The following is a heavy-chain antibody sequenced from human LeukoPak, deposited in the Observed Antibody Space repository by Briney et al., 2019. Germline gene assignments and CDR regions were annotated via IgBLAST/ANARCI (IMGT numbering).Heavy chain of an antibody. D-gene: IGHD5-18*01. CDR3: AREMRGYSYGYPY. V-gene: IGHV3-21*01. CDR1: GFTFSSYS. Sequence: GGSLRLSCAASGFTFSSYSMNWVRQAPGKGQEWVSSISSSSGYIFYADSVKGRFTISRDNAKNSLYLQMNSLRAEDTAVYYCAREMRGYSYGYPYWGQGTLVTVSS. CDR2: ISSSSGYI. J-gene: IGHJ4*02.